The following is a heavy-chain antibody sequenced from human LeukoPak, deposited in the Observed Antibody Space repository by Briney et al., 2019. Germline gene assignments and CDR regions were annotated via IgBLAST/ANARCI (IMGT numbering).Heavy chain of an antibody. CDR2: INWNGGRT. Sequence: PGGSLRLSCAASGFTFDDYGMSWVRQAPGKGLEWVSGINWNGGRTGYADSVKGRFTISRDNAKNSLYLQMNSLRAEDTALYYCAREDWVPDCSGGSCYYMDVWGKGTTVTVSS. D-gene: IGHD2-15*01. J-gene: IGHJ6*03. V-gene: IGHV3-20*04. CDR1: GFTFDDYG. CDR3: AREDWVPDCSGGSCYYMDV.